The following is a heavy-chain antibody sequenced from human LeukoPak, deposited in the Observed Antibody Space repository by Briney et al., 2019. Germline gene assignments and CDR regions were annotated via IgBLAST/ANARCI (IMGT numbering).Heavy chain of an antibody. CDR3: ARVEDYDILTGFDY. CDR1: GFTFSSYW. J-gene: IGHJ4*02. V-gene: IGHV3-7*01. CDR2: IKQDGREK. Sequence: GGSLRLSCAASGFTFSSYWMSWVRQAPGKGLEWVANIKQDGREKYYVDSVKGRFTISRDNAKNSLYLQMNSLRAEDTAVYYCARVEDYDILTGFDYWGQGTLVTVSS. D-gene: IGHD3-9*01.